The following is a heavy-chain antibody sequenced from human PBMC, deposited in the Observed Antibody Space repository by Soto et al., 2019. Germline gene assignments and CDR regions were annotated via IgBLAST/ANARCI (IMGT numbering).Heavy chain of an antibody. Sequence: EVRMVDCGGGLVQPGGPLRLSCAASGFTFRDQFMDWVRQAPGQGLEWIARAKSRHQNFATQYAESVKGGFSVSTDDRTNSCFLHMNDLTTDDTADYFCSSPREAWDAILYRFFTFWSRGTLVTVSS. D-gene: IGHD2-21*01. CDR2: AKSRHQNFAT. J-gene: IGHJ2*01. CDR1: GFTFRDQF. CDR3: SSPREAWDAILYRFFTF. V-gene: IGHV3-72*01.